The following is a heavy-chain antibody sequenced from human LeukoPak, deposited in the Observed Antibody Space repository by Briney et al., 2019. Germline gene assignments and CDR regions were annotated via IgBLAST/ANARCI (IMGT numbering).Heavy chain of an antibody. D-gene: IGHD2-2*01. Sequence: KSSETLSLTCTVSGGSISSSSYYWGWIRQPPGKGLEWIGSIYYSGSTYYNPSLKSRVTISVDTSKNQFSLKLSSVTAADTAVYYCAGTTFRRDEGNWFDPWGQGTLVTVSS. V-gene: IGHV4-39*07. CDR1: GGSISSSSYY. CDR2: IYYSGST. CDR3: AGTTFRRDEGNWFDP. J-gene: IGHJ5*02.